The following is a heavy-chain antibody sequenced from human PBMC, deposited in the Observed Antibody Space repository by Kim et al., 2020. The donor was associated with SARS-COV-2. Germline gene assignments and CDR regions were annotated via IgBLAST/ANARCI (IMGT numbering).Heavy chain of an antibody. D-gene: IGHD3-22*01. CDR3: ARGSAGFAMVVVVMLPYW. CDR2: IDHSGST. CDR1: GGSFSDYY. V-gene: IGHV4-34*01. Sequence: SETLSPTCAVYGGSFSDYYWTWIRQPPGKGLEWIGEIDHSGSTNYSPSLKSRVTISVDTSKTQFSLKLTSMTAADTAVYYCARGSAGFAMVVVVMLPYW. J-gene: IGHJ2*01.